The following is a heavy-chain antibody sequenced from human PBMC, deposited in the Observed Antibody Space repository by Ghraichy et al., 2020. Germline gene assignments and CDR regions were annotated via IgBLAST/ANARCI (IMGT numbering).Heavy chain of an antibody. V-gene: IGHV4-30-4*01. CDR3: ARLRPTSEAHDS. J-gene: IGHJ4*02. Sequence: SETLSLTCAVSGPSIISGDYYWSWIRQPPGKGLEWIGYIYYSGRTSSSPSLRSRVTLSVDTSKNRYSLNLRAVTAADTAVYYCARLRPTSEAHDSWGQGTMVTVSS. D-gene: IGHD4-11*01. CDR2: IYYSGRT. CDR1: GPSIISGDYY.